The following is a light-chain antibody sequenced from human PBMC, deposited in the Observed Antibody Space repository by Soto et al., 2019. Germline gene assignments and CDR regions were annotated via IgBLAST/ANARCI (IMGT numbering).Light chain of an antibody. J-gene: IGKJ5*01. CDR3: QQYNNWPPPIT. Sequence: ESVLTQSPATLSLSPGERATLSCRASQSVSSNLAWYQQKPGQAPRLLIYGASTRATGIPARFSGSGSGTEFTLTISSLQSEDFAVYYCQQYNNWPPPITFGQGTRLET. V-gene: IGKV3-15*01. CDR1: QSVSSN. CDR2: GAS.